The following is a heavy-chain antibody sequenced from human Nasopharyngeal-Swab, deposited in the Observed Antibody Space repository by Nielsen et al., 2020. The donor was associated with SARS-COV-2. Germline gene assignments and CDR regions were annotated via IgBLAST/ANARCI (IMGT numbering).Heavy chain of an antibody. CDR1: GGSFSGYY. J-gene: IGHJ5*02. Sequence: SETLSLTCAVYGGSFSGYYWSWIRQPPGKGLEWIGEINHSGSTNYNPSLKSRVTISVDTSKNQFSLKLSSVTAADTAVYYCARGRNYASNWFDPWGQGTLVTVSS. CDR2: INHSGST. D-gene: IGHD4-11*01. V-gene: IGHV4-34*01. CDR3: ARGRNYASNWFDP.